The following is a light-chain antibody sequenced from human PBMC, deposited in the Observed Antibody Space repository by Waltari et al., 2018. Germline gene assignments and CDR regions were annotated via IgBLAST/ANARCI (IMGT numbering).Light chain of an antibody. V-gene: IGKV1-12*01. CDR1: QDVSNW. CDR2: AAS. CDR3: QQDNTFPYT. J-gene: IGKJ2*01. Sequence: DLQLTQSQSSVSASVGDRVTITCRASQDVSNWLAWYQQKPGKAPKFLIYAASSLQRGVPARFSGSGSGTDFTLTISSLQPDDFATYYCQQDNTFPYTFGQGTKVEIK.